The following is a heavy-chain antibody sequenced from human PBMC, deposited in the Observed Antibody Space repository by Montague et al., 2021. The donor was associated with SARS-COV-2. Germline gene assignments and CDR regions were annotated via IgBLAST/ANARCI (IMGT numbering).Heavy chain of an antibody. CDR1: GTSFSGYY. Sequence: SETLSLTCAVHGTSFSGYYWNWIRQPPGKGLEWIGEINHGGSTKYSPSLKSRLTTSADTSKSQFSLKLTSVAAADTAVYYCARLRDGVVPSPILGVGPYYSYYYMDVWGRGTTVTVSS. D-gene: IGHD3-10*01. CDR2: INHGGST. V-gene: IGHV4-34*01. CDR3: ARLRDGVVPSPILGVGPYYSYYYMDV. J-gene: IGHJ6*03.